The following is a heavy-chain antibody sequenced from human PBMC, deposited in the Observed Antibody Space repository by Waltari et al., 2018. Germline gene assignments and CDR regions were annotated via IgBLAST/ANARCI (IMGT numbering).Heavy chain of an antibody. V-gene: IGHV4-59*11. J-gene: IGHJ5*02. Sequence: QVQLQESGPGLVKPSETLSLTCTVSGGSISSHYWSWNRQPPGKGLEWIGYIYYSGSTNYNPSLKSRVTISVDTSKNQFSLKLSSVTAADTAVYYCASGLGTYYDFWSGYHTPGWFDPWGQGTLVTVSS. CDR1: GGSISSHY. CDR3: ASGLGTYYDFWSGYHTPGWFDP. D-gene: IGHD3-3*01. CDR2: IYYSGST.